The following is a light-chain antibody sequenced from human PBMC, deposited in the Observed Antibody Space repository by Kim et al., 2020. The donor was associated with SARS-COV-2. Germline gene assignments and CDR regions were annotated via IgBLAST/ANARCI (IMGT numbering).Light chain of an antibody. CDR2: RNH. CDR1: NSNIGTYC. Sequence: GQTVTMSGSGSNSNIGTYCVCWYQQFSGSPPKIVIYRNHLRPSGVPDRFSRSKSGTSASLVSSGLQSDDEADYYCESRDAILRAWVFGGGTQLTGL. V-gene: IGLV1-47*01. CDR3: ESRDAILRAWV. J-gene: IGLJ3*02.